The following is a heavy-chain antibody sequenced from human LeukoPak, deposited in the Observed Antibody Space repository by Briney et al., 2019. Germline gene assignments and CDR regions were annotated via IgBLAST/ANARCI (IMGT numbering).Heavy chain of an antibody. J-gene: IGHJ4*02. CDR2: IIPILGIA. D-gene: IGHD3-22*01. CDR1: GYTFTSYD. CDR3: ARDSARYYYDSSGPFDY. Sequence: SVKVSCKASGYTFTSYDISWVRQAPGQGLEWMGRIIPILGIANYAQKFQGRVTITADKSTSTAYMELSSLRSEDTAVYYCARDSARYYYDSSGPFDYWGQGTLVTVSS. V-gene: IGHV1-69*04.